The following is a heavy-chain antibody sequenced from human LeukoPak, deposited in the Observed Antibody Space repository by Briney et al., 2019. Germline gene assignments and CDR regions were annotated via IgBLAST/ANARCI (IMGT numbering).Heavy chain of an antibody. CDR1: GFTFSSYA. V-gene: IGHV3-23*01. CDR2: ISGSGGST. Sequence: TGGSLRLSCAASGFTFSSYAMSWVRQAPGKGLEWVSAISGSGGSTYYADSVKGRFTISRDNSKNTLYLQMNSLRAEDTAVYYCAKVPYYDFWSGYYTLYYYYYMDVWGKGTTVTVSS. CDR3: AKVPYYDFWSGYYTLYYYYYMDV. J-gene: IGHJ6*03. D-gene: IGHD3-3*01.